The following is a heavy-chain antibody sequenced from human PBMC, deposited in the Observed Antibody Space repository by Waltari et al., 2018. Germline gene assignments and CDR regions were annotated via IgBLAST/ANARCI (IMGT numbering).Heavy chain of an antibody. CDR1: GFTFSSHG. J-gene: IGHJ3*02. Sequence: QVQLVESGGGVVQPGGSLRLSCAASGFTFSSHGMPWVRQAPGKGLEWVAFIRYDGSNKYYADSVKGRFTISRDNSKNTLYLQMNSLRAEDTAVYYCAKDRFGLHDAFDIWGQGTMVTVSS. V-gene: IGHV3-30*02. D-gene: IGHD3-10*01. CDR3: AKDRFGLHDAFDI. CDR2: IRYDGSNK.